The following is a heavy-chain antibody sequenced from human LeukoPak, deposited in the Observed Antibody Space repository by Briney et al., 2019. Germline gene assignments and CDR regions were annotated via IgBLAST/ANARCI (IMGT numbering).Heavy chain of an antibody. V-gene: IGHV4-4*07. CDR2: IYTSGST. Sequence: SETLSLTCTVSGGSISSYYWSWIRQPAGKGLEWIGRIYTSGSTNYSPSLKSRVTMSVDTSKNQFSLKLSSVTAADTAVYYCARVWFGTRGDAFDIWGQGTMVTVSS. CDR3: ARVWFGTRGDAFDI. J-gene: IGHJ3*02. D-gene: IGHD3-10*01. CDR1: GGSISSYY.